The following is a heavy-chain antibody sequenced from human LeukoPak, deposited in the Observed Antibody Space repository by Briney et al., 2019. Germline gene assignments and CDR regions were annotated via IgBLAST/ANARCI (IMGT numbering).Heavy chain of an antibody. CDR2: INNEGTTI. CDR3: AKGDTYAFQGDY. D-gene: IGHD2-2*01. V-gene: IGHV3-74*01. Sequence: GSLRLSCEASGLTFSNSWMHWVRQAPGKGLVWVSRINNEGTTISYADSVKGRFTISRDNAKNTLYLQMNSLRAEDTAVYYCAKGDTYAFQGDYWGQGTLVTVSS. CDR1: GLTFSNSW. J-gene: IGHJ4*02.